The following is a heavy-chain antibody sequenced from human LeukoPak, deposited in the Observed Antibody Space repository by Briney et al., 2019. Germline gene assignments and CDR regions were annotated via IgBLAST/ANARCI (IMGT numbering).Heavy chain of an antibody. Sequence: SVKVSCKASGGTFSSYAISWVRQAPGQGLEWMGRIIPILGTANYAQKFQGRVTITTDESTSTAYMELSSLRSEDTAVYYCARVIGYSFWFDPWGQGTLVTVSS. V-gene: IGHV1-69*11. J-gene: IGHJ5*02. CDR1: GGTFSSYA. D-gene: IGHD4-11*01. CDR2: IIPILGTA. CDR3: ARVIGYSFWFDP.